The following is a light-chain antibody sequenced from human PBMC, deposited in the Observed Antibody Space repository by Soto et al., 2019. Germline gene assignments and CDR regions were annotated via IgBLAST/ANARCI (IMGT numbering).Light chain of an antibody. V-gene: IGKV1-39*01. Sequence: DIQMTQSPSSLSASVGDRVTITCRASQSISGHLNWYQQKPGKAPNLLIYAASSLQSGVPSRFSGSGSGTDFTLTISSLQPEDFTTYFCQQTYSTLYTFGQGTKLEI. CDR3: QQTYSTLYT. CDR2: AAS. J-gene: IGKJ2*01. CDR1: QSISGH.